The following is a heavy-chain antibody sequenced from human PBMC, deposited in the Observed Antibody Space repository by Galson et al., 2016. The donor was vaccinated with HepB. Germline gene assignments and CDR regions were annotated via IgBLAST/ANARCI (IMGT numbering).Heavy chain of an antibody. Sequence: SLRLSCAASGFTFSDYAMNWIRQAPGKGLEWVSAISGSGVSTYYADSVKGRFTISRDNSKNTLYLQMNSLRAEDTAVYYCAKGGTVTPGYWGQGTLVTVSS. CDR3: AKGGTVTPGY. CDR2: ISGSGVST. J-gene: IGHJ4*02. D-gene: IGHD4-17*01. V-gene: IGHV3-23*01. CDR1: GFTFSDYA.